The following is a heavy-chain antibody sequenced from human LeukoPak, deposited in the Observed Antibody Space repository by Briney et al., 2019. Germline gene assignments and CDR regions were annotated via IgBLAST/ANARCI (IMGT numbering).Heavy chain of an antibody. J-gene: IGHJ6*03. V-gene: IGHV4-39*01. CDR3: ARQGADYFYYYVDV. CDR2: IYYSGST. D-gene: IGHD3-16*01. Sequence: WIRQPPGKGLEWIGSIYYSGSTFYSSSLESRVSLSVDMSKNQFSLKLTSVTAADTAVYYCARQGADYFYYYVDVWGEGTTVAVSS.